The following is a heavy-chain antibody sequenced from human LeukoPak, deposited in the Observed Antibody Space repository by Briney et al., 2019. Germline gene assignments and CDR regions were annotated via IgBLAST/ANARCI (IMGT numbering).Heavy chain of an antibody. V-gene: IGHV4-34*01. J-gene: IGHJ4*02. CDR1: GGSLSGYY. CDR2: INHSGST. D-gene: IGHD4-4*01. Sequence: SETLSLTCAVYGGSLSGYYWSWIRQPPGKGLEWIGEINHSGSTNYNPSLKSRVTISVDTSKNQFSLKLSSVTAADTAVYYCARETLTTVRSWGQGTLVTVSS. CDR3: ARETLTTVRS.